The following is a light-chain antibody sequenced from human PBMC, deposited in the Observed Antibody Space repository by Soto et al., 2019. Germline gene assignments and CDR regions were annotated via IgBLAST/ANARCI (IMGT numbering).Light chain of an antibody. CDR1: RSNIGNNY. Sequence: QSVLTQPPSVSAAPGQKVTISCSGSRSNIGNNYVSWYQQLPGTAPKLLIYDNNERPSGIPDRFSGSKSGTSATLGITGLQTGDESDYYCGTWDSSLSAGRVFGGGTKVTVL. CDR3: GTWDSSLSAGRV. V-gene: IGLV1-51*01. J-gene: IGLJ2*01. CDR2: DNN.